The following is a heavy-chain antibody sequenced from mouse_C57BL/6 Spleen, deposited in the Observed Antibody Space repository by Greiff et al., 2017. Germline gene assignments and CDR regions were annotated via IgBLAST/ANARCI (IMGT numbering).Heavy chain of an antibody. CDR1: GYTFTSYW. V-gene: IGHV1-69*01. D-gene: IGHD1-1*01. CDR2: IDPSDSYT. J-gene: IGHJ2*01. Sequence: QVQLQQPGAELVMPGASVKLSCKASGYTFTSYWMHWVKQRPGQGLEWIGEIDPSDSYTNYNQKFKGKSTLTVDKSSSTAYMQLSSLTSEDSAVYYCARPDGSSFYFDYWGQGTTLTVSS. CDR3: ARPDGSSFYFDY.